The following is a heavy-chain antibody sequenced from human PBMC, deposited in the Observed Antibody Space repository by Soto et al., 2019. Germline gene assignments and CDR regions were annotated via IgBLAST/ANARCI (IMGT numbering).Heavy chain of an antibody. CDR1: GFTFSSYA. Sequence: GSLRLSCAASGFTFSSYAMSWVRQAPGKGLEWVSAISGSGGSTYYADSVKGRFTISRDNSKNTLYLQMNSLRAEDTAVYYCAKDLTPGDGYDFWSGPDYWGQGTLVTVSS. J-gene: IGHJ4*02. V-gene: IGHV3-23*01. CDR3: AKDLTPGDGYDFWSGPDY. D-gene: IGHD3-3*01. CDR2: ISGSGGST.